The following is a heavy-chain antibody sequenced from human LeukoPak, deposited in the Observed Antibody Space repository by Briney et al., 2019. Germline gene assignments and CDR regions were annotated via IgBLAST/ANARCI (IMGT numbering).Heavy chain of an antibody. Sequence: PSATLSLTCTVSDGSISINYWTWIRQPPGKGLEWIGNIYFRGSTNYNPSLKSRVTISGDTSKNQVSLQLTSVTAADTAVYYCARGLGWFLDWGQGTLVTASS. CDR3: ARGLGWFLD. CDR1: DGSISINY. D-gene: IGHD6-19*01. J-gene: IGHJ4*02. CDR2: IYFRGST. V-gene: IGHV4-59*01.